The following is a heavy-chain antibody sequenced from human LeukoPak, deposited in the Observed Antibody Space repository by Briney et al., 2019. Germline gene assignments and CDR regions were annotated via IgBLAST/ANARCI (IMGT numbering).Heavy chain of an antibody. CDR2: IYYSGST. CDR3: ATEQWLVPGHFDY. CDR1: GVSIYISTYY. Sequence: PSETLSLTCTVSGVSIYISTYYWVWIRQPPGKGLEWIGSIYYSGSTHYNPSLKSRVAISVDTSKNQFSLNLGSVTAADTAVYYCATEQWLVPGHFDYWGQGTLVTVSS. D-gene: IGHD6-19*01. J-gene: IGHJ4*02. V-gene: IGHV4-39*01.